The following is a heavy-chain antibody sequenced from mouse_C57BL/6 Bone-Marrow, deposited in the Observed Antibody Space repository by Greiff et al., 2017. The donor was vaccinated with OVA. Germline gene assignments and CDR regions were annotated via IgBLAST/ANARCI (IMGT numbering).Heavy chain of an antibody. D-gene: IGHD4-1*01. CDR1: GFTFSDFY. V-gene: IGHV7-1*01. CDR3: ARATNWEFAY. J-gene: IGHJ3*01. CDR2: SRNKANDYTT. Sequence: EVKVVESGGGLVQSGRSLRLSCATSGFTFSDFYMEWVRQAPGKGLEWIAASRNKANDYTTEYSASVKGRFIVSRDTSQSILYLQMNALGAEDTAIYYCARATNWEFAYWGQGTLVTVSA.